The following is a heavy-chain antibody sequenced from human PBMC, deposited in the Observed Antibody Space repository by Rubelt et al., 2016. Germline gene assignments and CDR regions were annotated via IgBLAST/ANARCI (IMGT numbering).Heavy chain of an antibody. J-gene: IGHJ4*02. CDR2: MNPNSGNT. CDR3: ARGGDIVVQVLVL. Sequence: QMQLVQSGAEVKKPGASVKVSCKAAGYTFTNNDINWVRQAPGQGLELMGWMNPNSGNTGYAQKFQGRVTMTGNTSISPAYLELYDLTAEDTAVYYCARGGDIVVQVLVLWGQGTQVTVST. V-gene: IGHV1-8*02. D-gene: IGHD2-2*01. CDR1: GYTFTNND.